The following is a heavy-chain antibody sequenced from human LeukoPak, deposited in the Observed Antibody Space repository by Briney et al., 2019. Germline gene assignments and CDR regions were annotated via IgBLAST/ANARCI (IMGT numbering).Heavy chain of an antibody. D-gene: IGHD1/OR15-1a*01. Sequence: SETLSLTYTVSGGSISSYYWSWIRQPPGKGLEWIGYIYYSGSTNYNPSLKSRVTISVDTSKNQFSLKLSSVTAADTAVYYCARESKLGQFDYWGQGTLVTVSS. CDR3: ARESKLGQFDY. V-gene: IGHV4-59*01. CDR1: GGSISSYY. J-gene: IGHJ4*02. CDR2: IYYSGST.